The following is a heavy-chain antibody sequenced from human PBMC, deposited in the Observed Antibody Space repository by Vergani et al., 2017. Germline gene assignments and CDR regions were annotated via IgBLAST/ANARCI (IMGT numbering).Heavy chain of an antibody. CDR2: IYHSGST. CDR1: GGSISSGGYS. J-gene: IGHJ4*02. CDR3: AGRTRMGEFDY. D-gene: IGHD3-16*01. V-gene: IGHV4-30-2*01. Sequence: QLQLQESGSGLVKPSQTLSLTCAVSGGSISSGGYSWSWIRQPPGKGLEWIGYIYHSGSTYYNPSLKSRVTISVDRPKNQLSLKLSSVTAADTAVYYCAGRTRMGEFDYWGQGTLVTVSS.